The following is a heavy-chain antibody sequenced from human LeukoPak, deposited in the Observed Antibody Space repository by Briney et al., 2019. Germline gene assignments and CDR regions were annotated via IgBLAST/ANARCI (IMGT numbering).Heavy chain of an antibody. CDR2: ISGSGDSN. D-gene: IGHD4-17*01. CDR1: GFTFRTFA. V-gene: IGHV3-23*01. Sequence: GGSLRLSCVAAGFTFRTFAMSWVRQTPGKGLEWVSAISGSGDSNYYEDSVKGRFIICRNNSKNTLYLQMDSMRAGDTATYYCAKLATVTTQVSWFDPWGQGTLVTVSS. J-gene: IGHJ5*02. CDR3: AKLATVTTQVSWFDP.